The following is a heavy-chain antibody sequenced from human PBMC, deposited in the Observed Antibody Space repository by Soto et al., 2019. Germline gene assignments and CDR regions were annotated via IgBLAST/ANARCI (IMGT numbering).Heavy chain of an antibody. CDR3: ARVGDGGSYDGEAFDI. CDR1: GGSISSSSYY. V-gene: IGHV4-39*07. Sequence: SETLSLTCTVSGGSISSSSYYWGWIRQPPGKGLEWIGSIYYSGSTYYNPSLKSRVTISVDTSKNQFSLKLSSVTAADTAVYYCARVGDGGSYDGEAFDIWGQGTMVTVSS. CDR2: IYYSGST. J-gene: IGHJ3*02. D-gene: IGHD1-26*01.